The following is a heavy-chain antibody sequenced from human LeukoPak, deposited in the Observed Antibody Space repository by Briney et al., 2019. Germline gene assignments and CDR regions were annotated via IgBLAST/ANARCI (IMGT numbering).Heavy chain of an antibody. V-gene: IGHV4-59*08. D-gene: IGHD6-13*01. CDR1: GGSISSYY. CDR3: ARVRSYSSSPNWFDP. J-gene: IGHJ5*02. Sequence: SETLSLTCTVSGGSISSYYWSWIRQSPGKGLEWIGYIYYSGSTNYNPSLKSRVTISVDTSKNQFSLKLSSVTAADTAVYYCARVRSYSSSPNWFDPWGQGTLVTVSS. CDR2: IYYSGST.